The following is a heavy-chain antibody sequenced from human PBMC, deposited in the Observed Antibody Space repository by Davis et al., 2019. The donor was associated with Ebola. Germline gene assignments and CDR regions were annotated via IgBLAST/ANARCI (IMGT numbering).Heavy chain of an antibody. CDR2: ISAYNGNT. CDR1: GYTFTSYG. CDR3: TRRINVIQGVIWWFDP. J-gene: IGHJ5*02. D-gene: IGHD3-10*01. Sequence: ASVKVSCKASGYTFTSYGISWVRQAPGQGLEWMGWISAYNGNTNYAQKLQGRVTMTTDTSTSTAYMELSRLRSDDTAVYYCTRRINVIQGVIWWFDPWGQGTLVTVSS. V-gene: IGHV1-18*01.